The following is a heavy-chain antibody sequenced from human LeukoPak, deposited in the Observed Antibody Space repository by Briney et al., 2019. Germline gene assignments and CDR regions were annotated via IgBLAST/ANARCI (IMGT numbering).Heavy chain of an antibody. CDR1: GGSFSSYA. V-gene: IGHV1-69*06. D-gene: IGHD6-13*01. CDR2: IIPLFGAP. J-gene: IGHJ5*02. Sequence: ASVKVSCKASGGSFSSYAISWVRQAPGQGLEWMGGIIPLFGAPNYAQKFQGRVTITADKSTTTAYMELSSLRSEDTAVYFCARHDSYSSSFPYNWFDPWGQGTLVTVSS. CDR3: ARHDSYSSSFPYNWFDP.